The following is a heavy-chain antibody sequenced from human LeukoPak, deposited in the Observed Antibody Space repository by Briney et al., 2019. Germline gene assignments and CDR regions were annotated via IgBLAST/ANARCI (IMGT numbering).Heavy chain of an antibody. CDR2: IWSDGNNK. CDR1: GFTFSTYG. CDR3: VKERGPFDAFDI. J-gene: IGHJ3*02. V-gene: IGHV3-33*06. Sequence: GGSLRLSCAATGFTFSTYGMHWVRQAPGKGLEWVAVIWSDGNNKFYADSVKGRFTFSRDNSRNTLSLQMNSPRAEDTAVYYCVKERGPFDAFDIWGQGTMVTVSS.